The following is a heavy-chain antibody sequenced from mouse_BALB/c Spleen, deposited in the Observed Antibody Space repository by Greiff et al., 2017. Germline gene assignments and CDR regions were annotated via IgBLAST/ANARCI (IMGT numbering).Heavy chain of an antibody. CDR1: GFSLTSYG. J-gene: IGHJ3*01. V-gene: IGHV2-9*02. Sequence: VKLVESGPGLVAPSQSLSITCTVSGFSLTSYGVHWVRQPPGKGLEWLGVIWAGGSTNYNSALMSRLSISKDNSKSQVFLKMNSLQTDDTAMYYCARDPSYGNSFAYWGQGTLVTVSA. CDR3: ARDPSYGNSFAY. D-gene: IGHD2-1*01. CDR2: IWAGGST.